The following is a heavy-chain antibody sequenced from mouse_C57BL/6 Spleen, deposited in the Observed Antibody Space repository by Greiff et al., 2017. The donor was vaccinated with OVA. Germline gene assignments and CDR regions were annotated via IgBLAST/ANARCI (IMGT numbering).Heavy chain of an antibody. V-gene: IGHV1-66*01. J-gene: IGHJ4*01. Sequence: VQLQQSGPELVKPGASVKISCKASGYSFTSYYIHWVKQRPGQGLEWIGWIYPGSGNTKYNEKFKGKATLTADTSSSTAYMQLSRLTSEDSAVYYCARGDYERYAMDYWGQGTSVTVSS. CDR2: IYPGSGNT. D-gene: IGHD2-4*01. CDR1: GYSFTSYY. CDR3: ARGDYERYAMDY.